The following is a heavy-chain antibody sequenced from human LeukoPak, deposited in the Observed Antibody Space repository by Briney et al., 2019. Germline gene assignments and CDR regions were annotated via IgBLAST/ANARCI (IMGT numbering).Heavy chain of an antibody. J-gene: IGHJ4*02. Sequence: SETLSLTCAVSGYSISSGCYWGWIRQPPGKGLEWIGSIYHSGSTYYNPSLKSRVTISVDTSKNQFSLKLSSVTAADTAVYYCARLGGYVSYFDYWGQGTLVTVSS. CDR1: GYSISSGCY. CDR3: ARLGGYVSYFDY. V-gene: IGHV4-38-2*01. CDR2: IYHSGST. D-gene: IGHD5-12*01.